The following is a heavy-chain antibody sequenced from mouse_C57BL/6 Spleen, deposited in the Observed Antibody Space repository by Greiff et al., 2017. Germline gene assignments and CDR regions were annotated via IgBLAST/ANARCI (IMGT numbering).Heavy chain of an antibody. J-gene: IGHJ4*01. CDR3: ARSGNYAMDY. D-gene: IGHD3-1*01. Sequence: QVQLQQPGAELVRPGTSVKLSCKASGYTFTSYWMHWVKQRPGQGLEWIGVIDPSDSYTNYNQKFKGKATLTVDTSSSTAYMQLSSLTSEDSAVCYCARSGNYAMDYWGQGTSVTVSS. V-gene: IGHV1-59*01. CDR2: IDPSDSYT. CDR1: GYTFTSYW.